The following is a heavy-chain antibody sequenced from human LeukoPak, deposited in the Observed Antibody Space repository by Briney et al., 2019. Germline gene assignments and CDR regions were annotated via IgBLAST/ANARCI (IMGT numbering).Heavy chain of an antibody. Sequence: GESLKISCKVSGYSFTNYCIGWVRQMPGKGLEGMGIIYPGDSGPTYSPSFQGQVTISVDKSISTAYLQWSSLQASDTALYYCGMSGDRVPLQDDVFDVWGQGTMVTVST. CDR2: IYPGDSGP. D-gene: IGHD1-26*01. V-gene: IGHV5-51*01. J-gene: IGHJ3*01. CDR3: GMSGDRVPLQDDVFDV. CDR1: GYSFTNYC.